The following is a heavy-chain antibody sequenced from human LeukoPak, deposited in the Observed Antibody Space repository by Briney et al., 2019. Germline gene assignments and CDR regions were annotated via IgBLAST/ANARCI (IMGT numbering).Heavy chain of an antibody. CDR2: INHSGST. CDR1: GGSFSGYY. CDR3: ARGRRNWFDP. Sequence: SETLSLTCAVYGGSFSGYYWSWIRQPPGKGLEWIGEINHSGSTNYNPSLKSRVTISVDTSKNQFSLKLSSVTAADTAVYYCARGRRNWFDPWGQGTLVTVSS. V-gene: IGHV4-34*01. J-gene: IGHJ5*02.